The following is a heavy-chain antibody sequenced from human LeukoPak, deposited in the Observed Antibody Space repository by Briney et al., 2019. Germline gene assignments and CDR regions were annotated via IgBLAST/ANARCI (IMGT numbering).Heavy chain of an antibody. CDR3: AKDRPRYYDSSGYYPPDY. V-gene: IGHV3-7*01. J-gene: IGHJ4*02. Sequence: GGSLRLSRAASGFTFSSYWMSWVRQAPGKGLEWVANIKQDGSEKYYVDSVKGRFTISRDNSKNTLYLQMNSLRAEDTAVYYCAKDRPRYYDSSGYYPPDYWGQGTLVTVSS. D-gene: IGHD3-22*01. CDR1: GFTFSSYW. CDR2: IKQDGSEK.